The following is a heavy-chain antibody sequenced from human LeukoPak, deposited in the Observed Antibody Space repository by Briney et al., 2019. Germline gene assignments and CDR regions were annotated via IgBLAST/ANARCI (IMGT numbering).Heavy chain of an antibody. J-gene: IGHJ4*02. CDR2: INPNSGGT. Sequence: GASVKVSCKASGYTFTSHGISWVRQAPGQGLEWMGWINPNSGGTNYAQKFQGRVTMTRDTSISTAYMELSRLRSDDTAVYYCARVIAAAAPYYFDYWGQGTLVTVSS. V-gene: IGHV1-2*02. D-gene: IGHD6-13*01. CDR3: ARVIAAAAPYYFDY. CDR1: GYTFTSHG.